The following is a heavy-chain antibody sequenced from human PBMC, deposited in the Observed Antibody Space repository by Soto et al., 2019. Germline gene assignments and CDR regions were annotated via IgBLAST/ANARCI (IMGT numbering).Heavy chain of an antibody. D-gene: IGHD6-13*01. Sequence: GASVKVSCKASGGTFSSYAISWVRQAPGQGLEWMGGIIPIFGTANYAQKFQGRVTITADESTSTAYMELSSLRSEDTAVYYCAREGGGSSWLPYYFDYWGQGTLVTVSS. V-gene: IGHV1-69*13. J-gene: IGHJ4*02. CDR3: AREGGGSSWLPYYFDY. CDR1: GGTFSSYA. CDR2: IIPIFGTA.